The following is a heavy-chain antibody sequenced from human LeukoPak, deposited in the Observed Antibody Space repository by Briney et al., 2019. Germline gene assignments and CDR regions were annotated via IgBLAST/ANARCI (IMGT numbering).Heavy chain of an antibody. J-gene: IGHJ6*02. CDR1: GGSISRYY. Sequence: SETLSLTCTVSGGSISRYYWSWIRQPPGKGLEWIGYIYYSGNTYYNPSLKSRVTISVDTSTNQFSLQVNSVTAADSAVYYCARSFRGYSQGYYYYAMDVWGQGTTVTVFS. CDR3: ARSFRGYSQGYYYYAMDV. V-gene: IGHV4-59*01. CDR2: IYYSGNT. D-gene: IGHD5-18*01.